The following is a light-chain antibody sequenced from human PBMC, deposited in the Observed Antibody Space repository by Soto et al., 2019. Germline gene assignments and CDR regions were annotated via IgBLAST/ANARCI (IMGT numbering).Light chain of an antibody. CDR3: QSGGT. J-gene: IGKJ3*01. V-gene: IGKV3-15*01. Sequence: EIVVTQSPATLSVSPGERATLSCRASQSVYSNLAWYQQKPGQAPRLLLYDASTRATGVPARFSGSGSGTEFTLTISSLQSEDFAVYYCQSGGTFGPWTKVDIK. CDR1: QSVYSN. CDR2: DAS.